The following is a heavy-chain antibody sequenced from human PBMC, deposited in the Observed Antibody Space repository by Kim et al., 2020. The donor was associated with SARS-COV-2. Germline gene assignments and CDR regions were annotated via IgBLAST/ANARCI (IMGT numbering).Heavy chain of an antibody. D-gene: IGHD3-22*01. V-gene: IGHV3-74*01. Sequence: KGRFTIYRDNAKNTLYLQMNSLRAEDTAVYYCARGPYYYDSSGRRDAFDIWGQGTMVTVSS. J-gene: IGHJ3*02. CDR3: ARGPYYYDSSGRRDAFDI.